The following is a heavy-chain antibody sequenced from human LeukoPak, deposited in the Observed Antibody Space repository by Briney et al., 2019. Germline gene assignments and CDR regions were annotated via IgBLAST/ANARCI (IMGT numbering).Heavy chain of an antibody. D-gene: IGHD3-22*01. J-gene: IGHJ4*02. Sequence: SEGSLRLFCAASGFTFSSYAMSWVRQAPGKGLEWVSAISGSGGSTYYADSVKGRFTISRDNSKNTLYLQMNSLRAEDTAVYYCAKYYYDSSGYYYDPIYSDSWGQGTLVTVSS. CDR3: AKYYYDSSGYYYDPIYSDS. V-gene: IGHV3-23*01. CDR2: ISGSGGST. CDR1: GFTFSSYA.